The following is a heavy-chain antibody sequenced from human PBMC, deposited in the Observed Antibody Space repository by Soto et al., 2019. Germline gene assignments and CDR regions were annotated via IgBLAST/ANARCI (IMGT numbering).Heavy chain of an antibody. CDR2: IIPIFGTA. CDR3: AGGRTTGSPNFYY. CDR1: GGTFSSYA. J-gene: IGHJ4*02. V-gene: IGHV1-69*13. Sequence: WASVKVSCKASGGTFSSYAISWVRQAPGQGLEWMGGIIPIFGTANYAQKFQGRVTITADESTSTAYMELSSLRSEDTAVYYCAGGRTTGSPNFYYWGQGTLFTVSS. D-gene: IGHD4-4*01.